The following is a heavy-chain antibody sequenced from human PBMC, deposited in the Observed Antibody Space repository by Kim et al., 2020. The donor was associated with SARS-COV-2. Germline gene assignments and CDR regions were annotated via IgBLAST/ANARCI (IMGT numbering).Heavy chain of an antibody. CDR1: GFTFSDFH. V-gene: IGHV3-11*01. CDR2: VSSTGMTI. Sequence: GGSLRLSCAVSGFTFSDFHMHWVRQAPGKGLEWVSYVSSTGMTIYYANSVRGRFTISRDNAKNSLYLQMSSLRVEDTAVYYCAREEMSCRPCYQFDYWG. J-gene: IGHJ4*01. D-gene: IGHD2-2*01. CDR3: AREEMSCRPCYQFDY.